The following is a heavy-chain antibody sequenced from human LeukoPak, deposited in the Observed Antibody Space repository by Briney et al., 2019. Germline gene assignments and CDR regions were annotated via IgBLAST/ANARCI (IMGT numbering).Heavy chain of an antibody. V-gene: IGHV3-11*04. J-gene: IGHJ4*02. D-gene: IGHD3-22*01. CDR1: GLTFSDYY. Sequence: PGGSLRLSCAASGLTFSDYYMTWIRQAPGKGLEWVAYISSSGSTIYSADSVKGRFTVSRDNAKNSLFLHMNSLRAEDTAIYYCAIQITMIVVVPYFDYWGQGTLVTVS. CDR2: ISSSGSTI. CDR3: AIQITMIVVVPYFDY.